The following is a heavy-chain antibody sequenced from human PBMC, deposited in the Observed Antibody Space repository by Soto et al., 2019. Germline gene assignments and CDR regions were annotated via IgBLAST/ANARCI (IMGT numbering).Heavy chain of an antibody. CDR2: TRNKANSYTT. CDR1: GFTFSDHY. D-gene: IGHD6-13*01. J-gene: IGHJ3*02. V-gene: IGHV3-72*01. CDR3: AREEGAAGTAFDI. Sequence: GGSLRLSCAASGFTFSDHYMDWVRQAPGKGLEWVGRTRNKANSYTTEYAASVKGRFTISRDDSKNSLYLQMNSPKTEDTAVYYCAREEGAAGTAFDIWGQGTMVTVSS.